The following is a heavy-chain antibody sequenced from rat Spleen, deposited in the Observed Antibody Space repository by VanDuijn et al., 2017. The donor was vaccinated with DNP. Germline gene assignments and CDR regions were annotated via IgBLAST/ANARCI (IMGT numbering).Heavy chain of an antibody. J-gene: IGHJ3*01. CDR3: ATSPGPNWFAY. V-gene: IGHV5-7*01. D-gene: IGHD1-4*01. Sequence: EVQLVESGGGLVQPGRSLKLSCAASGFTFSYYGMAWVRQAPKKGLEWVASISSTGGSTSYRDSVKGRFTISRDNAKRTLYLQMDGLRSEDTATYYCATSPGPNWFAYWGQGTLVTVSS. CDR2: ISSTGGST. CDR1: GFTFSYYG.